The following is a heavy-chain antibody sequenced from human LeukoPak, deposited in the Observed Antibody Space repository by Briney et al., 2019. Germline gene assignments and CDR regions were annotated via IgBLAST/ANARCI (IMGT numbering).Heavy chain of an antibody. CDR1: GXTFSDHA. D-gene: IGHD1-26*01. CDR2: IRNKANSYTT. CDR3: TRLVGAND. V-gene: IGHV3-72*01. Sequence: PGGSLRLSWAASGXTFSDHAMDWVRQAPGKGLEWVGRIRNKANSYTTEYAASVQGRFTVSRDDSKNSLYLQMNSMKTEDTAVYYCTRLVGANDWGQGTLVTVSS. J-gene: IGHJ4*02.